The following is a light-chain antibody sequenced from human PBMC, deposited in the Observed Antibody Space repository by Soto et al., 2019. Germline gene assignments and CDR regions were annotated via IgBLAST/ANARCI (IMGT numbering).Light chain of an antibody. J-gene: IGKJ1*01. V-gene: IGKV3-15*01. Sequence: ETVMTQSPATLSVSPGERATLSCRASQSIRSTLAWFQQKPGQAPRLLIYDASKRATGIPARFSGSGSGTEFTLTISSXQSEDFAVYYCQQYNNWPRTFGQGTKVDIK. CDR2: DAS. CDR3: QQYNNWPRT. CDR1: QSIRST.